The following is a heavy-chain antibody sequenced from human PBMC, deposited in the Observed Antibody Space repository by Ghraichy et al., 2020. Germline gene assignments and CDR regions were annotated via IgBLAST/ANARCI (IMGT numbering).Heavy chain of an antibody. Sequence: GESLNISCAASGFTFSDHYMDWVRQAPGKGLEWVGRTRNKANSYTTEYAASVKGRFTISRDDSKNSLYLQMNSLKTEDTAVYYCARVDYGSGSRGGYYGMDVWGQGTTVTVSS. D-gene: IGHD3-10*01. CDR1: GFTFSDHY. CDR2: TRNKANSYTT. CDR3: ARVDYGSGSRGGYYGMDV. V-gene: IGHV3-72*01. J-gene: IGHJ6*02.